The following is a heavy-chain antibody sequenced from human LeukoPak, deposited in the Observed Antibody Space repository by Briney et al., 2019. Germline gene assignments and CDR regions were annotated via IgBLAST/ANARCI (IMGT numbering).Heavy chain of an antibody. J-gene: IGHJ4*02. CDR1: GYSFTSYW. Sequence: ESLKISCKGSGYSFTSYWIGWVRQMPGKGLEWMGIVYPGDSDTRYSPSFQGQVTISADKSISTAYLQWSSLKASDTAIYYCARRVAVEGSFDYWGQGTLVTVSS. D-gene: IGHD6-19*01. CDR2: VYPGDSDT. V-gene: IGHV5-51*01. CDR3: ARRVAVEGSFDY.